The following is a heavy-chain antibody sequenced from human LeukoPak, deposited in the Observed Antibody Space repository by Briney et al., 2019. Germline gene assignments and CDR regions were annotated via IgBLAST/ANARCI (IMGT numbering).Heavy chain of an antibody. V-gene: IGHV3-30*18. CDR2: ISDDGSNK. D-gene: IGHD6-19*01. J-gene: IGHJ4*02. CDR1: GFTFSNYA. CDR3: AKDRYSSGWYSDFDY. Sequence: PGRSLRLSCAASGFTFSNYAMHWVRQAPGKGLEWVAVISDDGSNKYYGDSVKGRFTTSRDNSKNTVYLQMNSLRAEDTAVYYCAKDRYSSGWYSDFDYWGQGTLVTVSS.